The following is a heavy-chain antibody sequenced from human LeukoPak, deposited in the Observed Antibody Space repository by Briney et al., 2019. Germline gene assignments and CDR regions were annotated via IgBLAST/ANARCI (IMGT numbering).Heavy chain of an antibody. CDR1: GGIFSSYA. Sequence: SVKVSCKASGGIFSSYAISWVRQAPGQGLEWMGRIIPILGIANYAQKFQGRVTITADKSTSTAYMELSSLRSEDTAVYYCARVPGRLVPAATYYYYGMDVWGQGTTVTVSS. CDR3: ARVPGRLVPAATYYYYGMDV. D-gene: IGHD2-2*01. J-gene: IGHJ6*02. CDR2: IIPILGIA. V-gene: IGHV1-69*04.